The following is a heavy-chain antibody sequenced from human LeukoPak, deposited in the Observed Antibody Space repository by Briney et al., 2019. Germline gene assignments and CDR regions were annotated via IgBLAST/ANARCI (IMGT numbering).Heavy chain of an antibody. CDR3: ARGKNWNYEKNWFDP. Sequence: GASVKVSCKASGYTFTGYYMHWVRQAPGQGLEWMGWINPNSGGTNYAQKFQGRVTMTRDTSISTAYMELSSLRSEDMAVYYCARGKNWNYEKNWFDPWGQGTLVTVSS. V-gene: IGHV1-2*02. CDR2: INPNSGGT. CDR1: GYTFTGYY. D-gene: IGHD1-7*01. J-gene: IGHJ5*02.